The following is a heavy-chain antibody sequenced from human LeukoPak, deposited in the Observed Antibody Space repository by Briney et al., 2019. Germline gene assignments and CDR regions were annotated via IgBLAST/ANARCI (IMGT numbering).Heavy chain of an antibody. CDR2: IIPIFDTA. D-gene: IGHD2-15*01. Sequence: SVKVSCKASGGTFSSYAISWVRQAPGQGLEWMGGIIPIFDTANYAQKFQGRVTITADESTSTAYMELSSLRSEDTAVYYCASHDCSGGSCYSWFHYYYYGMDVWGQGTTVTVSS. CDR1: GGTFSSYA. J-gene: IGHJ6*02. V-gene: IGHV1-69*13. CDR3: ASHDCSGGSCYSWFHYYYYGMDV.